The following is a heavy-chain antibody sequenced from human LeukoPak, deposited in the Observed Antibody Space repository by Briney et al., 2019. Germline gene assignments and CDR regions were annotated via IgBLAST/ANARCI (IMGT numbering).Heavy chain of an antibody. J-gene: IGHJ5*02. CDR3: ARENNHLTWFDP. CDR1: GDSISSRSYF. CDR2: IYYSGST. Sequence: SETLSLTCNVSGDSISSRSYFWGWIRQPPGKDLEWLGSIYYSGSTYYNPSLKSRVTISVDTSKNQFSLGLRSVTAADTAVYYCARENNHLTWFDPWGQGTLVTVSS. V-gene: IGHV4-39*01.